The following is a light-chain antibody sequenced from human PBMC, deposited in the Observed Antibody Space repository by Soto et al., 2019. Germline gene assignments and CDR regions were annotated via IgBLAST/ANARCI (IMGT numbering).Light chain of an antibody. V-gene: IGLV1-44*01. CDR1: SSNIGTSS. J-gene: IGLJ1*01. Sequence: QSALTQPHSAFATPGQRVTFSCSGSSSNIGTSSVHWFQQLPGTAPKLLISTTNQRPSGVPERFSGSKSGTSASLAISGLQSEVVADYYCAAWVDSLNGHVFGTGTKVTV. CDR2: TTN. CDR3: AAWVDSLNGHV.